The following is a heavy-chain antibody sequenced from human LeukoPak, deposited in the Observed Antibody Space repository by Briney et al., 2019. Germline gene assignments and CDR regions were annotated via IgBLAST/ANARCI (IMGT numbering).Heavy chain of an antibody. CDR3: ARSEIAAQFYYHGMDV. D-gene: IGHD6-13*01. V-gene: IGHV3-64*01. Sequence: GGSLRLSCAASGFTFSSYAMHCVRQAPGKGLEYVSGISSNGRSTYYANSVKGRFTISRDNSKNTLYLQMGSLRAEDMAVYYCARSEIAAQFYYHGMDVWGQGTTVTVSS. CDR1: GFTFSSYA. J-gene: IGHJ6*02. CDR2: ISSNGRST.